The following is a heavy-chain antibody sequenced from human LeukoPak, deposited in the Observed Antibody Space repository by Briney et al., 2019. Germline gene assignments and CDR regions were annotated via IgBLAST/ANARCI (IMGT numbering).Heavy chain of an antibody. V-gene: IGHV3-7*01. CDR3: AGGQTYYYDTSGHYPLDY. CDR1: GFTFSTYW. CDR2: IKQDGSEK. D-gene: IGHD3-22*01. Sequence: GGSLRLSCAAPGFTFSTYWMTWVRQAPGKGLEWVASIKQDGSEKYYVDSVKGRFTISRDNAKNSLYLQMNSLRAEDTAVYYCAGGQTYYYDTSGHYPLDYWGQGTLVTVSS. J-gene: IGHJ4*02.